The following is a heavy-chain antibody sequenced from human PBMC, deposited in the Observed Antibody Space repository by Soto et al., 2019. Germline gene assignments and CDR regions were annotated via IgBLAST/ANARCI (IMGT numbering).Heavy chain of an antibody. J-gene: IGHJ4*02. Sequence: PGGSLRLSCAASGFSFTDAWMNWVRLTPGKRLEGGGRIMRSLFGVTVDYAAPVKGRFTISNDDSTNTLFLHMNSLKTEDTAIYYCTRPPLGYCTTSTCYDSFDCWGQGALVTVSS. CDR1: GFSFTDAW. CDR3: TRPPLGYCTTSTCYDSFDC. CDR2: IMRSLFGVTV. V-gene: IGHV3-15*01. D-gene: IGHD2-8*01.